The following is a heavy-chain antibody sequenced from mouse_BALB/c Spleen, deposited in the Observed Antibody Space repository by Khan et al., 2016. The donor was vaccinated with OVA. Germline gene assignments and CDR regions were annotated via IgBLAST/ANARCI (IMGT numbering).Heavy chain of an antibody. CDR3: SRARGSDGWFAY. CDR2: IYPYNDVT. CDR1: GYTFTAYV. Sequence: VQLQQSGPELVKPGASVKMSCKASGYTFTAYVMQWVKQKPGQGLEWIGYIYPYNDVTKYNEEFKGQATLTSDNSSSTAYMQLSNLKSDDSAVCYCSRARGSDGWFAYWGQGTPVTVSS. D-gene: IGHD2-3*01. V-gene: IGHV1S136*01. J-gene: IGHJ3*01.